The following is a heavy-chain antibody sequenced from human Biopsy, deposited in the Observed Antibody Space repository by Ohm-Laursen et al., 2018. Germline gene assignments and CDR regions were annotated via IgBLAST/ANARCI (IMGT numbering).Heavy chain of an antibody. Sequence: SVKVSCKAPGGTFSNYGVNWVRQAPGQGLEWLGGNIPILGTGNYAQKFQDRVTVATATSTSTATMELRSLRSDDTAVYYCATKLTGYFHHWGQGTLVIVSS. V-gene: IGHV1-69*05. CDR1: GGTFSNYG. CDR3: ATKLTGYFHH. CDR2: NIPILGTG. D-gene: IGHD3-9*01. J-gene: IGHJ1*01.